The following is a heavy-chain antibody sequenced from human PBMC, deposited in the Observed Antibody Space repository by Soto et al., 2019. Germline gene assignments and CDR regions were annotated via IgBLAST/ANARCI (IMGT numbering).Heavy chain of an antibody. CDR3: AKYNAADSGNHDY. Sequence: TSETLSLTCTVSGGSISSYYWSWILQPPGEGLEWIGYISYRGSTTYNPSLKSRVTISLGTSENQFSLNLRSVTAADTAVYFCAKYNAADSGNHDYRGQRALVT. J-gene: IGHJ4*02. V-gene: IGHV4-59*08. CDR1: GGSISSYY. CDR2: ISYRGST. D-gene: IGHD6-25*01.